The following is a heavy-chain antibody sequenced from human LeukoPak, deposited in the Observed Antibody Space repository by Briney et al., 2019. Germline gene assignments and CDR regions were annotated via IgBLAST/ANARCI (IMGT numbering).Heavy chain of an antibody. CDR3: ARVPVWSGYSLFDY. CDR2: ISNSGSIT. V-gene: IGHV3-48*01. CDR1: GFTFSSYS. D-gene: IGHD3-3*01. Sequence: GGSLRLSCAASGFTFSSYSMNWVRQAPGKGLEWVSYISNSGSITYHADSVKGRFTISRDNAKNSLFLLMNSLRAEDTAVYYCARVPVWSGYSLFDYWGQGTLVTVSS. J-gene: IGHJ4*02.